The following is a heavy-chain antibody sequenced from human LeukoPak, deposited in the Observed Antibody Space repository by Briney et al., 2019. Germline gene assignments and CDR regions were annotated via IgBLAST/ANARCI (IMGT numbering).Heavy chain of an antibody. CDR3: ARGPPLFDP. CDR2: MDISSSST. CDR1: GFTFSDYT. J-gene: IGHJ5*02. V-gene: IGHV3-48*04. Sequence: GGSLRLSCVASGFTFSDYTMNWVRQAPGKGLEWISYMDISSSSTYYADSVKGRFTISRDNAKNSLYLQMSSLRAEDTALYYCARGPPLFDPWGQGTLVTVSS.